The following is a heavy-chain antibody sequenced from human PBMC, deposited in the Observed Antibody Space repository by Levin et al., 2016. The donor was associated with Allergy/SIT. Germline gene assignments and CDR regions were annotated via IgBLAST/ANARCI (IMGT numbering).Heavy chain of an antibody. CDR1: GGSISSYY. CDR2: IYYSGST. D-gene: IGHD2-21*02. Sequence: SETLSLTCTVSGGSISSYYWSWIRQPPGKGLEWIGYIYYSGSTNYNPSLKSRVTISVDTSKNQFSLKLSSVTAADTAVYYCARVVREYCGGDCYSYYFDYWGQGTLVTVSS. V-gene: IGHV4-59*01. J-gene: IGHJ4*02. CDR3: ARVVREYCGGDCYSYYFDY.